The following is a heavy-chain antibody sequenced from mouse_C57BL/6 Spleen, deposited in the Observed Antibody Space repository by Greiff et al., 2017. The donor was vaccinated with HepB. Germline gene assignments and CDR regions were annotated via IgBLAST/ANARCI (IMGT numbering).Heavy chain of an antibody. CDR2: ISDGGSYT. D-gene: IGHD2-3*01. Sequence: EVMLVESGGGLVKPGGSLKLSCAASGFTFSSYAMSWVRQTPEKRLEWVATISDGGSYTYYPANVKGRFTISRDNAKNNLYLQMSHLKSEDTAMYYCARGDGFGAYWGQGTLVTVSA. CDR1: GFTFSSYA. V-gene: IGHV5-4*03. CDR3: ARGDGFGAY. J-gene: IGHJ3*01.